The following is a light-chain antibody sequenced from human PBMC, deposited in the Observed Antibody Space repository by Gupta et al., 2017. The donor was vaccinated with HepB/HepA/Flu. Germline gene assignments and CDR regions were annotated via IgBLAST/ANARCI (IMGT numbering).Light chain of an antibody. V-gene: IGLV1-47*01. Sequence: SVLTQRPPAPRTPGPRVTIFCSGSSSNVGNNYVYWYQHLPGAAPTLLIYKNNERPSGVPDRFSGSNSGTSATLAISRLQAEDEADYYCEAWDTSRSGHVVFGGGTKLTVL. J-gene: IGLJ2*01. CDR1: SSNVGNNY. CDR2: KNN. CDR3: EAWDTSRSGHVV.